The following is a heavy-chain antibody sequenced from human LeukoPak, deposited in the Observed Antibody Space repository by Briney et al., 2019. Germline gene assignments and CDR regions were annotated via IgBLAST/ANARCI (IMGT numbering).Heavy chain of an antibody. D-gene: IGHD3-10*01. CDR3: ARHRYYYRSGSYYGAPYYMDV. Sequence: SETLSLTCAVYGGSFSGYYWSWIRQPPGKGLEWIGEINHSGSTNYNPSLKSRVTISVDTSKNQFSLKLSSVTAADTAVYYCARHRYYYRSGSYYGAPYYMDVWGKGTTVTISS. CDR2: INHSGST. CDR1: GGSFSGYY. V-gene: IGHV4-34*01. J-gene: IGHJ6*03.